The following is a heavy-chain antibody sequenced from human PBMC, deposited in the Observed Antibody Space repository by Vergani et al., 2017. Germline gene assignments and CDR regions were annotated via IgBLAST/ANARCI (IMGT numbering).Heavy chain of an antibody. CDR1: GFTFDDYA. Sequence: EVHLVESGGGLVQPGRSLRLSCVASGFTFDDYAMHWVRQAPGKGLEWVSGISWNSGSIGYADSVKGRFTISRDNAKNSLYLQMNSLRAEDTALYYCVKAMGGSLYYYYMDVWGKXP. CDR2: ISWNSGSI. V-gene: IGHV3-9*01. CDR3: VKAMGGSLYYYYMDV. J-gene: IGHJ6*03. D-gene: IGHD5-12*01.